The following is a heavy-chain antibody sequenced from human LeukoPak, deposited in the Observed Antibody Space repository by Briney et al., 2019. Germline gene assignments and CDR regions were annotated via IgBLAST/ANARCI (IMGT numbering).Heavy chain of an antibody. J-gene: IGHJ4*02. CDR1: GFTFSSYA. CDR2: ISGSGGST. D-gene: IGHD1-26*01. Sequence: PGGSLRLSCAASGFTFSSYAMSWVRQAPGKGLEWVSAISGSGGSTYYADSVKGRFTISRDNSKNTLYLQMNSLRAEDTAVYYCAKVKPLLTNRWYYFDYWGQGTLVTVSS. CDR3: AKVKPLLTNRWYYFDY. V-gene: IGHV3-23*01.